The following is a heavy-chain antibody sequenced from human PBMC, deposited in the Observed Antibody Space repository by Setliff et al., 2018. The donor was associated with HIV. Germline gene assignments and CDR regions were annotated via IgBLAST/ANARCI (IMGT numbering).Heavy chain of an antibody. CDR2: IQSGGII. CDR1: GLTLSNSA. J-gene: IGHJ3*01. CDR3: AKLDYYDYSGSWARKVAIDF. D-gene: IGHD3-22*01. Sequence: PGGSLRLSCAASGLTLSNSAMTWVRQKPWRGLEWVSLIQSGGIIYYADSVKGRFTISRDNSNNTLSLQMSSLRAEDTAPYYCAKLDYYDYSGSWARKVAIDFWGRGTMVTVSS. V-gene: IGHV3-23*01.